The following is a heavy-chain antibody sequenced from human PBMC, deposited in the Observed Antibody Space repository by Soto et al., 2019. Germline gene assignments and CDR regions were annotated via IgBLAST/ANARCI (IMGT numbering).Heavy chain of an antibody. CDR2: INSGNLI. V-gene: IGHV3-48*03. J-gene: IGHJ3*02. CDR1: GFSFRSYE. D-gene: IGHD3-16*02. Sequence: PGGSLRLSCEGSGFSFRSYEMNWVRQAPGKGLEWISYINSGNLIHYADSVKGRFTISRDNAKNSVFLEMDSLRAEDTGVYYCAREVAIYDYVWGSYRLDAFDIWGQGTMVTVSS. CDR3: AREVAIYDYVWGSYRLDAFDI.